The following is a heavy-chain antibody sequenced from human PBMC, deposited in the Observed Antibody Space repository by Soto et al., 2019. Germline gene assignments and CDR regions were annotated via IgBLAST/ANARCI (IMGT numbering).Heavy chain of an antibody. CDR2: IFSSGST. CDR1: GGSINTFY. V-gene: IGHV4-4*07. J-gene: IGHJ4*02. Sequence: PSETLSLTCTVSGGSINTFYWSWVRQPAGKGLEWIGRIFSSGSTSFNPSLESRVAMSVDTSKNQFSLRLTSVTAADTAVYYCARTVGSGSPDFDYWGQGTLVTVSS. D-gene: IGHD3-10*01. CDR3: ARTVGSGSPDFDY.